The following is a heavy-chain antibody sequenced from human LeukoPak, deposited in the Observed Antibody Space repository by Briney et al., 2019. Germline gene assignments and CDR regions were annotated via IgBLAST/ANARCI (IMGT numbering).Heavy chain of an antibody. CDR2: INHSVST. D-gene: IGHD4-23*01. J-gene: IGHJ4*02. CDR1: GGSFSGYY. Sequence: SETLSLTCAVYGGSFSGYYGSWVRQPPGQGLEWIGEINHSVSTNYNPSLKSRVTISVDTSQNQFSLKLSSVTAADTAVYYCARERVGGNPGYYYFASWGQGTLVTVSS. V-gene: IGHV4-34*01. CDR3: ARERVGGNPGYYYFAS.